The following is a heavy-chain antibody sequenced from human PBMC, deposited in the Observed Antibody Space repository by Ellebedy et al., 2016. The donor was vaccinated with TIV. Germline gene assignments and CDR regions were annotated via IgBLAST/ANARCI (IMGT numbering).Heavy chain of an antibody. Sequence: ASVKVSXKASGYTFTSYGISWVRQAPGQGLEWMGWISAYNGNTNYAQKLQGRVTMTTDTSTSTAYMELRSLRSEDTAVYFCATELSGSYSTFDYWGQGTLVTVSS. D-gene: IGHD1-26*01. J-gene: IGHJ4*02. CDR1: GYTFTSYG. CDR3: ATELSGSYSTFDY. V-gene: IGHV1-18*04. CDR2: ISAYNGNT.